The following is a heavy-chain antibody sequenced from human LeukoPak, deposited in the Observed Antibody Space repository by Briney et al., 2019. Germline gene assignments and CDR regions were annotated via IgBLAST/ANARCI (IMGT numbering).Heavy chain of an antibody. CDR2: IKQDGSEK. D-gene: IGHD2-21*01. CDR3: SREGCGATGCYTNDY. V-gene: IGHV3-7*03. J-gene: IGHJ4*02. CDR1: GFTFSSYW. Sequence: PGGSLRLSCAASGFTFSSYWMSWVRQAPGKGLEWVANIKQDGSEKYYVDSVKGRFTISRDNAKNSLYLQMNSLKTEDTAMYYCSREGCGATGCYTNDYWGQGTLVTVSS.